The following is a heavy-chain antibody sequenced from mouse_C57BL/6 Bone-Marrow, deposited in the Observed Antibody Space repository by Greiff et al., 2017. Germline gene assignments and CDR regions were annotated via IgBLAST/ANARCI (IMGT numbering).Heavy chain of an antibody. V-gene: IGHV1-58*01. J-gene: IGHJ4*01. CDR2: IYIGNGYT. CDR1: GYTFTSYG. Sequence: VQLQQSGAELVRPGSSVKMSCKTSGYTFTSYGINWVKQRPGQGLEWIGYIYIGNGYTKYNEKFKGKATLTSDTSSSTAYMQLSSLTSEDSAIYFCAREGLDYYSNHYYAMDYWGQGTSVTVSS. CDR3: AREGLDYYSNHYYAMDY. D-gene: IGHD2-5*01.